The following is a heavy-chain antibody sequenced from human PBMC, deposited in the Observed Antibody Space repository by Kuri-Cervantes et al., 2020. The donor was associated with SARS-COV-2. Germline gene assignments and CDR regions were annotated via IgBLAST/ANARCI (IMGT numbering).Heavy chain of an antibody. J-gene: IGHJ4*02. V-gene: IGHV3-30*04. CDR2: TSFDGAKT. CDR1: GFTFSSYA. D-gene: IGHD1-26*01. CDR3: ARDAGALFDY. Sequence: GGSLRLSCAASGFTFSSYAMHWVRQAPGKGLEWVALTSFDGAKTYYAASLKGRVTISRDNSKSTLFLQMHSLRPEDTAVYYCARDAGALFDYWGQGTLVTVSS.